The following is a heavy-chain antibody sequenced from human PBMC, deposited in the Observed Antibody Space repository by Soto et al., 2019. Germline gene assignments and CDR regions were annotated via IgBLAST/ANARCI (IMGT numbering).Heavy chain of an antibody. V-gene: IGHV4-39*01. J-gene: IGHJ4*02. D-gene: IGHD1-26*01. Sequence: QLQLQESGPGLVKPSETLSLTCTVSGGSITSNAYYWGWIRQPPGKGLEWLGYIYYSGSASYNPSLKGRVTMSVDTSKNQFSLKLGSVTAADTAVYYCARRPKRGSFAWCFDYWGQGTLVTVSS. CDR2: IYYSGSA. CDR3: ARRPKRGSFAWCFDY. CDR1: GGSITSNAYY.